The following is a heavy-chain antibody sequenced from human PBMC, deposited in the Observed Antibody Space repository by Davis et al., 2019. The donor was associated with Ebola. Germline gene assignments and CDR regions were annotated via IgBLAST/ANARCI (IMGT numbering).Heavy chain of an antibody. D-gene: IGHD3-22*01. V-gene: IGHV4-39*07. Sequence: SETLSLTCTVSGGSISSSSYYWGWIRQPPGKGLEWIGSIYYSGSTYYNPSLKSRVTISVDRSKNQFSLKLSSVTAADTAVYYCARGRYDSSGFFDYWGQGTLVTVSS. J-gene: IGHJ4*02. CDR1: GGSISSSSYY. CDR3: ARGRYDSSGFFDY. CDR2: IYYSGST.